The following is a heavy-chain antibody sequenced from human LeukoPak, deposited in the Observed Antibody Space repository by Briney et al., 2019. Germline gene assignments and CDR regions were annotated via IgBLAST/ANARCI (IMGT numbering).Heavy chain of an antibody. V-gene: IGHV4-38-2*02. D-gene: IGHD6-6*01. CDR2: IYHSGST. CDR3: ASCSSDNWFDP. CDR1: GYSIGSGYY. Sequence: SETLSLTCTVSGYSIGSGYYWGWIRQPPGKGLEWIGSIYHSGSTYYNPSLKSRVTISVDTSKNQFSLKLSSVTAADTAVYYCASCSSDNWFDPWGQGTLVTVSS. J-gene: IGHJ5*02.